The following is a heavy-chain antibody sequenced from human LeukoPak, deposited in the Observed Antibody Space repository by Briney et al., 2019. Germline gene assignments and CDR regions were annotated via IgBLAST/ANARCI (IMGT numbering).Heavy chain of an antibody. V-gene: IGHV3-48*03. Sequence: PGGSLRLSCAASGFMFSVSEMNWVRQAPGKGLEWISYINDKGSPKAYADSVKGRFLVSRDNAKNSLYLRMNSLRADDTAVYYCAKDSGGWSLSWGQGTLVTVSS. CDR1: GFMFSVSE. J-gene: IGHJ5*02. CDR2: INDKGSPK. D-gene: IGHD2-15*01. CDR3: AKDSGGWSLS.